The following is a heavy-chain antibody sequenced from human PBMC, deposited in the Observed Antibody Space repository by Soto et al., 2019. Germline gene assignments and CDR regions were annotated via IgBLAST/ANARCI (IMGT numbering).Heavy chain of an antibody. V-gene: IGHV4-31*03. Sequence: QVQLQESGPGLVKPSQTLSLTCTVSGGSISSGGYYWSWIRQHPGKGLEWIGYIYYSGSTYYNPSSKSRFTISVDMSKTQCSPKLSSVTAADTAVYYCARVGVINGFDPCGQGTLVTVSS. CDR1: GGSISSGGYY. CDR2: IYYSGST. D-gene: IGHD3-16*01. J-gene: IGHJ5*02. CDR3: ARVGVINGFDP.